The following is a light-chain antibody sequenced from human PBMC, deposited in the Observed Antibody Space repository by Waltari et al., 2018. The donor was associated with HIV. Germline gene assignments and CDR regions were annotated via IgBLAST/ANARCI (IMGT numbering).Light chain of an antibody. CDR1: QSVLFRANSKNY. CDR3: QQYYDTPLT. Sequence: DIVMTQSPDSLAVPLGERATISCKSSQSVLFRANSKNYLAWYQQKPGQPPKLLIHWASTRESGVPDRFRGSGSGTDFTLTISSLQAEDVAVYYCQQYYDTPLTFGGGTKVEVK. J-gene: IGKJ4*01. V-gene: IGKV4-1*01. CDR2: WAS.